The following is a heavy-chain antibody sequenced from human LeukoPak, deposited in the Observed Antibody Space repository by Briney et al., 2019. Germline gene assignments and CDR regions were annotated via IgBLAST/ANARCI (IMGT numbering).Heavy chain of an antibody. V-gene: IGHV3-23*01. CDR3: AKRGVVIRVVLVGFHKEANYFES. J-gene: IGHJ4*02. CDR2: ISGSGGGT. Sequence: GGSLRLSCAVSGITLSNYGMSWLRQAPGKGLEWVAGISGSGGGTKYADSVKGRFTISRDNSKNTLFLQMTSLRAEDTAVYFCAKRGVVIRVVLVGFHKEANYFESWRQGALVTVSS. CDR1: GITLSNYG. D-gene: IGHD3-10*01.